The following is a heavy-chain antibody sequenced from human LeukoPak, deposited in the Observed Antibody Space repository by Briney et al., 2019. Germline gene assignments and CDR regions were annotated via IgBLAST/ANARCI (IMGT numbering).Heavy chain of an antibody. J-gene: IGHJ4*02. Sequence: PGGSLRLSCAASEFDFSSHAMTWVRQAPGKGLEWVSAISISGSKTYYADSVKGRFTISRDNSKNTLYPQMNSLRAEDTAVYYCANEIRPNDYWGQGTQVTVSS. CDR3: ANEIRPNDY. V-gene: IGHV3-23*01. CDR2: ISISGSKT. CDR1: EFDFSSHA. D-gene: IGHD4-17*01.